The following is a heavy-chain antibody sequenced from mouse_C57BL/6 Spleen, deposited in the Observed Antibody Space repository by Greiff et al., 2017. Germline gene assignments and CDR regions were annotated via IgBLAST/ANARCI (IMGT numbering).Heavy chain of an antibody. D-gene: IGHD1-1*01. Sequence: QVQLQQPGAELVMPGASVKLSCKASGYTFTSYWMHWVKQRPGQGLEWIGEIDPSDSYTNYNQKFKGKSTLTVDKSSSTAYMQLSSLTSEDSAVYYCARWITTVVGGYAMDYWGQGTSVTVSS. CDR1: GYTFTSYW. CDR3: ARWITTVVGGYAMDY. V-gene: IGHV1-69*01. CDR2: IDPSDSYT. J-gene: IGHJ4*01.